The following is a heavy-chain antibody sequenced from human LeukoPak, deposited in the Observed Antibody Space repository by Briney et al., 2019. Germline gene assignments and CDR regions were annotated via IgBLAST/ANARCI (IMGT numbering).Heavy chain of an antibody. Sequence: GGSLRLSCAASGFTFSSYWMHWVRQAPGKGLVWVSRINSDGSSTSYADSVKGRFTISRDNAKNTLYLQMNSLRAEDTAVYYCAREGSSSSRGSSGYYYYYMDVWGKGTTVTVSS. CDR3: AREGSSSSRGSSGYYYYYMDV. D-gene: IGHD6-6*01. CDR1: GFTFSSYW. J-gene: IGHJ6*03. CDR2: INSDGSST. V-gene: IGHV3-74*01.